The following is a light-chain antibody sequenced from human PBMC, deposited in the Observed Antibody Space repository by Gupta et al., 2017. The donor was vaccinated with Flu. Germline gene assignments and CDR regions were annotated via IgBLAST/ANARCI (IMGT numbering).Light chain of an antibody. CDR1: SSNIGMNT. V-gene: IGLV1-44*01. CDR3: ASWDDSLNGVV. J-gene: IGLJ3*02. Sequence: SSSNIGMNTVNSYQQLPRTAHKLLMDTNNQRPSGFADRCSGSNSDTSASPAISGLQSEDEADDYCASWDDSLNGVVFGGGTKLTVL. CDR2: TNN.